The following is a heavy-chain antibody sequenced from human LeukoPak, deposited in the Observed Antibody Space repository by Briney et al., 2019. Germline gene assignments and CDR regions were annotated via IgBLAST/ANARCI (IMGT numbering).Heavy chain of an antibody. V-gene: IGHV3-21*01. CDR3: ARDGKRNWNDVGHFDY. Sequence: PGGSLRLSCAASGFTLSSYSMNWVRPPPGKGVEWVSSISSSSSYIYYADSVKGRFTISRDNAKNSLYLQMDSLRAEDTAVYYCARDGKRNWNDVGHFDYWGQGTLVTVSS. D-gene: IGHD1-1*01. CDR2: ISSSSSYI. J-gene: IGHJ4*02. CDR1: GFTLSSYS.